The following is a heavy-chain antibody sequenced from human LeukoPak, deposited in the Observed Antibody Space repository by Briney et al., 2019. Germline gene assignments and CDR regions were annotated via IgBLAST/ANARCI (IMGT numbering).Heavy chain of an antibody. V-gene: IGHV1-2*02. J-gene: IGHJ3*01. Sequence: ASVTVSFTSSVYTFTYYYIHWVRHAPAQAPECVGWINPHSGGTNYAQKFLGRVTMTRDTSPSEAYMELSGLTLADTAVFYYAPVYRRYDGFDVWGQGTVVIVSS. CDR1: VYTFTYYY. CDR3: APVYRRYDGFDV. D-gene: IGHD1-1*01. CDR2: INPHSGGT.